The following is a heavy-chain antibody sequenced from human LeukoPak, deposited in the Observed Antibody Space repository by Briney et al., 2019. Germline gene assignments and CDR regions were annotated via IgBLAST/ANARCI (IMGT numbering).Heavy chain of an antibody. CDR3: ARARVAVAEFDY. D-gene: IGHD6-19*01. J-gene: IGHJ4*02. V-gene: IGHV1-18*01. CDR1: GYTFTNYG. CDR2: ISAYNGNR. Sequence: ASVKVSCKASGYTFTNYGISWVRQAPGQGLEWMGWISAYNGNRNYAQKLQGRVTMTRDTSTSTVYMELRSLRSDDTAVYYCARARVAVAEFDYWGQGTLATVSS.